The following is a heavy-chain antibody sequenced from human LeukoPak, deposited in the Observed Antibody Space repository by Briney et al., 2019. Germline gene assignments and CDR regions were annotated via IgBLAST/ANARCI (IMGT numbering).Heavy chain of an antibody. J-gene: IGHJ4*02. D-gene: IGHD3-22*01. CDR1: GYTFTDYY. Sequence: ASVKVSCKASGYTFTDYYMHWVRQAPGQGLEWMGWINPNSGGTNFAQKFQGRVTMTRDTSISTAYMELGRLTSDDTAVYYCARRVRVSSGSDSDYWGQGTLVTVSS. CDR3: ARRVRVSSGSDSDY. V-gene: IGHV1-2*02. CDR2: INPNSGGT.